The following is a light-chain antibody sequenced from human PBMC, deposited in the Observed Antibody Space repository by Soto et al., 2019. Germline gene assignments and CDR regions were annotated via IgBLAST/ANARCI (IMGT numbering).Light chain of an antibody. CDR3: QQYYSSPLT. J-gene: IGKJ4*01. CDR2: WAS. CDR1: QSVLYSSSNKNY. V-gene: IGKV4-1*01. Sequence: DIVMTQSPDFLAVSLVERATINCKSSQSVLYSSSNKNYLAWYQQKPGQPPKLLIYWASTRESGVPDRFSGSGSGTDFTLTISSLQAEDVAAYYCQQYYSSPLTFGGGTKVDIK.